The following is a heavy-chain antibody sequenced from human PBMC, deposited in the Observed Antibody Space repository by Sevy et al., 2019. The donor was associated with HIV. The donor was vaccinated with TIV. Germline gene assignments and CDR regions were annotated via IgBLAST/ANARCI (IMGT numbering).Heavy chain of an antibody. V-gene: IGHV3-21*01. D-gene: IGHD6-13*01. CDR3: AKDRTTGIAAAGTPFDY. CDR2: ISSSSSYI. CDR1: GFTFSSYS. Sequence: GGSLRLSCAASGFTFSSYSMNWVRQAPGKGLEWVSSISSSSSYIYYADSVKGRFTISRDNSKNTLYLQMNSLRAEDTAVYYCAKDRTTGIAAAGTPFDYWGQGTLVTVSS. J-gene: IGHJ4*02.